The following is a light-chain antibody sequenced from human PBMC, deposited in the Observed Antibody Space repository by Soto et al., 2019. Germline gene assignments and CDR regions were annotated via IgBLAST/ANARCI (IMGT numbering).Light chain of an antibody. CDR1: QSVKSRY. Sequence: EIVLTQSPGTLSLSPGERATLPCRASQSVKSRYLAWYQQKPGQAPRLLIYGASSRATGIPDRFSGSGSGTEFTLTISRLEPEDFAVYYCQQYGTSPLTFGGGTKVEIK. CDR2: GAS. V-gene: IGKV3-20*01. CDR3: QQYGTSPLT. J-gene: IGKJ4*01.